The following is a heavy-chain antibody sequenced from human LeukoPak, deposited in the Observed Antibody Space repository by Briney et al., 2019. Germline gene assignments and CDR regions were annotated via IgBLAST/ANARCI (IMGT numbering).Heavy chain of an antibody. CDR1: GGTFSNYA. D-gene: IGHD6-19*01. Sequence: SVKVSCKASGGTFSNYAISWVRQAPGQGLEWMGGIIPIFGTANYAQKFQGRVTITADESTSTAYMELSSLRSEDTAVYYCARSSKDESSGWYGFDYWGQGTLVTVSS. V-gene: IGHV1-69*13. CDR3: ARSSKDESSGWYGFDY. J-gene: IGHJ4*02. CDR2: IIPIFGTA.